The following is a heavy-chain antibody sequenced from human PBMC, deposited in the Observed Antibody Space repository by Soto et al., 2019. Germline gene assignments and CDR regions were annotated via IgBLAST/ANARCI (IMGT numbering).Heavy chain of an antibody. Sequence: ASVKVSCKASGYTFTGYYMHWVRQAPGRGLEWMGWINPNSGGTNYAQKFQGRVTMTRDTSISTAYMELSRLRSDDTAVYYCAREKTTLGYCSSTSCYILGYYYYGMDVWGQGTTVTVSS. V-gene: IGHV1-2*02. CDR3: AREKTTLGYCSSTSCYILGYYYYGMDV. CDR2: INPNSGGT. D-gene: IGHD2-2*02. J-gene: IGHJ6*02. CDR1: GYTFTGYY.